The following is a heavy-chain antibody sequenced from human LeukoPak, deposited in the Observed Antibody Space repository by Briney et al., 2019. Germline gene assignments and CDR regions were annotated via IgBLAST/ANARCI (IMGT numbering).Heavy chain of an antibody. Sequence: GGSLRLSCAASGFTFSSYAMNWVRQAPGEGVGWVSGTGSTGVSTFYADSVKGRFTVSRDNSKNTLSLQMNSLRAEDTAVYYCAKDPGVVPAHYFDYWGQGTLVTVSS. J-gene: IGHJ4*02. V-gene: IGHV3-23*01. CDR3: AKDPGVVPAHYFDY. D-gene: IGHD2-2*01. CDR1: GFTFSSYA. CDR2: TGSTGVST.